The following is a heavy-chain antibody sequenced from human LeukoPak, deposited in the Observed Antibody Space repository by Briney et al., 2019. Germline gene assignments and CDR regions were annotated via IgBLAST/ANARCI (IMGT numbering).Heavy chain of an antibody. CDR2: ISIRSGYI. J-gene: IGHJ5*02. V-gene: IGHV3-21*01. D-gene: IGHD4-23*01. Sequence: GGCLRPACAAAGFKLSNYTVDWVRQAAGEGRQWVSSISIRSGYIYYTDSVEGRFTISRDNANNSLYLQMNSLRVEDTAVYYCARDRDYGGNSWVMDPWGQGTLVTVSS. CDR3: ARDRDYGGNSWVMDP. CDR1: GFKLSNYT.